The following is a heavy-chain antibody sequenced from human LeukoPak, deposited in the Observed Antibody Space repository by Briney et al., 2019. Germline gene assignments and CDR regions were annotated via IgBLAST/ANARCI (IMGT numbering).Heavy chain of an antibody. D-gene: IGHD1-26*01. CDR2: IYYSGST. Sequence: PSETLSLTCTVSGGSISSYYWSWIRQPPGKGLEWIGYIYYSGSTNYNPSLKSRVTISVDTSKNQFSLKLGSVTAADTAVYYCARGGATIRSGYFDYWGQGTLVTVSS. CDR1: GGSISSYY. J-gene: IGHJ4*02. V-gene: IGHV4-59*01. CDR3: ARGGATIRSGYFDY.